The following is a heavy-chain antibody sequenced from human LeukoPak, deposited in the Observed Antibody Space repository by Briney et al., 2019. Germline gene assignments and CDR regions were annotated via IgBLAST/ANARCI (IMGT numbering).Heavy chain of an antibody. CDR1: GFTFSSYW. J-gene: IGHJ6*02. V-gene: IGHV3-74*01. CDR3: ARDNYYGSGSDHYGMDV. D-gene: IGHD3-10*01. CDR2: INSDGSST. Sequence: PGGSLRLSCAASGFTFSSYWMHWVRQAPGKGLVWVSRINSDGSSTSYADSVKGRFTISRDNAKNTLYLQMNSLRAEDTAVYYCARDNYYGSGSDHYGMDVWGQGTTVTVSS.